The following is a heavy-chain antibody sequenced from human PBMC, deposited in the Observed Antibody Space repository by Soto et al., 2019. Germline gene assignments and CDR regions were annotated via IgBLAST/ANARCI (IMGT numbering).Heavy chain of an antibody. D-gene: IGHD5-12*01. CDR2: IYWNDDK. J-gene: IGHJ4*02. V-gene: IGHV2-5*01. CDR3: AHRRGDSGYDSR. CDR1: GFSLSTSGVG. Sequence: QITLKESGPTLVKPTQTLTLTCTFSGFSLSTSGVGVGWIRQPPGKALEGLALIYWNDDKRYSPSLKSMLTITQDTSKNQVVLTMTNMDPVDTATYYCAHRRGDSGYDSRWGQGTLVTVSS.